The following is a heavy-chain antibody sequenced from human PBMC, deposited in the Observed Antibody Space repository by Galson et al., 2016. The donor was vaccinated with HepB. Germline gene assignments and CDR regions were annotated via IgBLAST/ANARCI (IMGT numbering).Heavy chain of an antibody. CDR1: GYTFTNYY. CDR2: INPSGGST. Sequence: SVKVSCKASGYTFTNYYMHWVRQAPGQGLEWMGIINPSGGSTSYAQKFQGRVTMTRDTSTSTVYLELSSLRSEDTAVYYCARDADVGLHYGSGSYSYYYGLDVWGQGTTVTVSS. CDR3: ARDADVGLHYGSGSYSYYYGLDV. D-gene: IGHD3-10*01. J-gene: IGHJ6*02. V-gene: IGHV1-46*01.